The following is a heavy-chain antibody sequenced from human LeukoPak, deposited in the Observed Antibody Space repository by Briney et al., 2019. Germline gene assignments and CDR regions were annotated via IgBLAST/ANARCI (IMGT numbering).Heavy chain of an antibody. Sequence: SETLSLTCAVYGGSFSGYYWSWIRQPPGKGLEWIGEINHSGSTNYNPSLKSRVTISVDTSKNQFSLKLSSVTAADTAVYYCARGHLVSNAFDIWGQGTMVPVSS. CDR3: ARGHLVSNAFDI. V-gene: IGHV4-34*01. J-gene: IGHJ3*02. CDR2: INHSGST. D-gene: IGHD5/OR15-5a*01. CDR1: GGSFSGYY.